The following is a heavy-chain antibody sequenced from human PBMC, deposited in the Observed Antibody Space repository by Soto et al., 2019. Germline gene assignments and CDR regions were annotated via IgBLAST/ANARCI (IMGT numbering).Heavy chain of an antibody. D-gene: IGHD2-15*01. Sequence: SLSLSCAASGFTFSSYAMHWVRQAPGKGLEWVAVISYDGSNKYYADSVKGRFTISRDNSKNTLYLQMNSLRAEDTAVYYCAREGPGCSGGSCVDYWGQGTLVTVSS. J-gene: IGHJ4*02. V-gene: IGHV3-30-3*01. CDR2: ISYDGSNK. CDR3: AREGPGCSGGSCVDY. CDR1: GFTFSSYA.